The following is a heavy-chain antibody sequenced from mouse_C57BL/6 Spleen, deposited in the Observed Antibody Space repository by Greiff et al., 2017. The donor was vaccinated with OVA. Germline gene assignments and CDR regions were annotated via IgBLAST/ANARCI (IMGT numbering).Heavy chain of an antibody. CDR1: GFTFSDYY. J-gene: IGHJ4*01. V-gene: IGHV5-16*01. Sequence: EVMLVESEGGLVQPGSSMKLSCTASGFTFSDYYMAWVRQVPEKGLEWVANINYDGSSTYYLDSLKSRFIISRDHAKNILYLQMSSLKSEDTATYYCARYSSGYYAMDYWGQGTSVTVSS. CDR3: ARYSSGYYAMDY. D-gene: IGHD3-2*02. CDR2: INYDGSST.